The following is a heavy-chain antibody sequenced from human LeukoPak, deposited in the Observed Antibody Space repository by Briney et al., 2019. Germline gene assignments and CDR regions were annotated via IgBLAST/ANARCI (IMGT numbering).Heavy chain of an antibody. V-gene: IGHV4-61*01. CDR2: IYYSGRN. CDR1: GGSVSGGSYY. Sequence: PSETLSLTCTVSGGSVSGGSYYWSWIRQPPGKGLEWVGYIYYSGRNNYSPSLKSRFTISGDTSKNQFSLKLSSVTAADTAVYYCATLVDATTPLSYYFIGVWGKGTTVTVSS. CDR3: ATLVDATTPLSYYFIGV. D-gene: IGHD4-11*01. J-gene: IGHJ6*03.